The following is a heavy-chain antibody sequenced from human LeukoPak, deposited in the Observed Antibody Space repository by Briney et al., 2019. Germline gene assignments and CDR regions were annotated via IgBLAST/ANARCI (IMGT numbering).Heavy chain of an antibody. V-gene: IGHV4-61*01. Sequence: SETLSLTCTVSGGSVSSGSYYWSWIRQPPGKGLEWIGYIYYSGSTNYNPSLKSRVTISVDTSKNQFSLKLNSVTAADTAVYYCAAYCSGGSCYSGSYDYWGQGTLVTVSS. CDR3: AAYCSGGSCYSGSYDY. D-gene: IGHD2-15*01. CDR1: GGSVSSGSYY. CDR2: IYYSGST. J-gene: IGHJ4*02.